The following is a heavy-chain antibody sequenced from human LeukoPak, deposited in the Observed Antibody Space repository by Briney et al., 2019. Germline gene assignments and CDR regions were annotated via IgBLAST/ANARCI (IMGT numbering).Heavy chain of an antibody. J-gene: IGHJ4*02. CDR2: INQDGTEK. V-gene: IGHV3-7*03. CDR3: AKALDTAMVRGFDY. CDR1: GFPFSTYW. Sequence: GESLRLSCAASGFPFSTYWMSWVRQAPGKGLEWVANINQDGTEKYYVDSVKGRFTISRDNSKNTLYLQMNSLRAEDTAVYYCAKALDTAMVRGFDYWGQGTLVTVSS. D-gene: IGHD5-18*01.